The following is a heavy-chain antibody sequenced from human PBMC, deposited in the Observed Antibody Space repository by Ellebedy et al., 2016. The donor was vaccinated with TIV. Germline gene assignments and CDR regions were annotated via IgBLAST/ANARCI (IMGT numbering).Heavy chain of an antibody. Sequence: ASVKVSCXASGYTLTELSMHWVRQAPGKGLEWMGGFDPEDGETIYAQKFQGRVTMTTDTSTSTAYMELSSLRSEDTAVYYCASPTFGGVIVNWGQGTLVTVSS. D-gene: IGHD3-16*02. J-gene: IGHJ4*02. CDR2: FDPEDGET. CDR1: GYTLTELS. CDR3: ASPTFGGVIVN. V-gene: IGHV1-24*01.